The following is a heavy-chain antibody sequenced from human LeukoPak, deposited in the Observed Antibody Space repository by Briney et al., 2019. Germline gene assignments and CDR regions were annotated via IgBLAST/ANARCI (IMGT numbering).Heavy chain of an antibody. CDR1: GTTFSSYA. CDR2: ISASANSP. V-gene: IGHV3-23*01. J-gene: IGHJ4*02. D-gene: IGHD2-15*01. CDR3: AKVPSPRYCGSSSCSTF. Sequence: GGSLRLSCAASGTTFSSYAMSWVRQAPGKGLEWVSTISASANSPYYADSVRGRFTISRDNSKNTFYLQMNSLRAEDTAIYYCAKVPSPRYCGSSSCSTFWGQGTLVTVSS.